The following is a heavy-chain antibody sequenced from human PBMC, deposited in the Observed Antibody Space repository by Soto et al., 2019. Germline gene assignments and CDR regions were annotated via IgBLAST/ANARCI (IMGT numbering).Heavy chain of an antibody. Sequence: SETLSLTCTVSGGSISSYYWSWIRQPPGKGLEWIGYIYYSGSTNYNPSLKRRVTISVDTSKNQFSLKLSSVTAADTAVYYCARGSDCTNGVCYNYYYYYMDVWGKGTTVTVSS. CDR1: GGSISSYY. CDR3: ARGSDCTNGVCYNYYYYYMDV. D-gene: IGHD2-8*01. V-gene: IGHV4-59*01. CDR2: IYYSGST. J-gene: IGHJ6*03.